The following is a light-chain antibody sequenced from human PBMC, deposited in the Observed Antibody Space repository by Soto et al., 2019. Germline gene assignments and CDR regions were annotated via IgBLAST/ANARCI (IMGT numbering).Light chain of an antibody. Sequence: VLTQPPSASGTPGQRVTISCSGSSSNIGSHNIYWYQQLPGTAPQLLIYKNNQRPSGVPDRFSGSKSGTSASLAISGLRSEDEADYYCAVWDDSLSGRVFGGGTKLTVL. CDR2: KNN. J-gene: IGLJ2*01. V-gene: IGLV1-47*01. CDR3: AVWDDSLSGRV. CDR1: SSNIGSHN.